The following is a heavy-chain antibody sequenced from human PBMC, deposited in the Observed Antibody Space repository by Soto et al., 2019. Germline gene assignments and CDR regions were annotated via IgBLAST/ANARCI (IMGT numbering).Heavy chain of an antibody. CDR2: MYNTGST. Sequence: SETLSLTCTVSGGSISRYYWSWIRQPPGKGLEWIGYMYNTGSTVYNPSFKSRVTISVDTSKNQFSLKLNSVTAADTAVYYCARDLWGYCGTDCYPSDFCGQGTTVTVSS. J-gene: IGHJ6*02. CDR1: GGSISRYY. D-gene: IGHD2-21*02. V-gene: IGHV4-59*01. CDR3: ARDLWGYCGTDCYPSDF.